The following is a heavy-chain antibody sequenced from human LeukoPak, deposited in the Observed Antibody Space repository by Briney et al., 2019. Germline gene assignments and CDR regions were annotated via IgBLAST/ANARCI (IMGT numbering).Heavy chain of an antibody. J-gene: IGHJ1*01. D-gene: IGHD3-10*01. CDR2: TWYRSKWHY. CDR1: GDSVSSNSAA. CDR3: ARGGSGTPPGFHH. Sequence: SQTLSLTCAISGDSVSSNSAAWNWIRQSPSRVLEWLGRTWYRSKWHYDYAVSVKSRITINPDTSKNQFSLQPNSVTPEDTGVYYCARGGSGTPPGFHHWGQGTLVTVSS. V-gene: IGHV6-1*01.